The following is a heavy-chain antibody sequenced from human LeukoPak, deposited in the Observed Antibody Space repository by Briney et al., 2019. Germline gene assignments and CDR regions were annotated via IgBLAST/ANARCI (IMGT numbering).Heavy chain of an antibody. V-gene: IGHV3-30*18. J-gene: IGHJ6*02. Sequence: SGGSLRLSCAASGFMFSAYGMHWVRQAPGKGLEWLAVTSYDGGNTYYAASVKGRFTISRDNSNNTLDLQMNSLRAEDTAVYYCAKDSSSGSSYYFHGMDVWGQGTTVIVSS. D-gene: IGHD3-10*01. CDR1: GFMFSAYG. CDR3: AKDSSSGSSYYFHGMDV. CDR2: TSYDGGNT.